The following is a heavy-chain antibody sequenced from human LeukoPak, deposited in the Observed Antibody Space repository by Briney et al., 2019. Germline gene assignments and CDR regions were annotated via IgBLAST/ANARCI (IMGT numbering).Heavy chain of an antibody. D-gene: IGHD2-15*01. V-gene: IGHV3-48*02. CDR1: GFTFSSYS. J-gene: IGHJ4*02. CDR3: ARDGDCSGGRCYSGWYYFDY. Sequence: GGSLRLSCAASGFTFSSYSMDWVRQAPGKGLEWISYISGSSNTKYYADSVKGRFTISRDNAKNSLYLQMNSLRDEDTAVYYCARDGDCSGGRCYSGWYYFDYWGQGTLVTVSS. CDR2: ISGSSNTK.